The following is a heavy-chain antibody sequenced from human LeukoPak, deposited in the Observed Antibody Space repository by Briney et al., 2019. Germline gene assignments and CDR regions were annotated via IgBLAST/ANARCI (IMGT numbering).Heavy chain of an antibody. V-gene: IGHV3-21*01. Sequence: PGGSLRLSCAASGFTFSSYSMNWVRQAPGKGLEWVSSISSSSSYIYYADSVKGRFTISRDNAKNSLYLQMNSLRAEDTAVYYCARVLSVYGSETLRYFDLWGRGTLVTVSS. CDR1: GFTFSSYS. CDR2: ISSSSSYI. CDR3: ARVLSVYGSETLRYFDL. J-gene: IGHJ2*01. D-gene: IGHD3-10*01.